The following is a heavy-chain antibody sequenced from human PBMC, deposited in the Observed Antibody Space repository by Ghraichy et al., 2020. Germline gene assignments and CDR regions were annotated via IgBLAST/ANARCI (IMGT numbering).Heavy chain of an antibody. CDR2: INPNSGGT. CDR1: GYTFTGYY. Sequence: ASVKVSCKASGYTFTGYYMHWVRQAPGQGLEWMGRINPNSGGTNYAQKFQGRVTMTRDTSISTAYMELSRLRSDDTAVYYCVLSGTAILDYYYDSSDPVYQLDYWGQGTLVTVSS. V-gene: IGHV1-2*06. CDR3: VLSGTAILDYYYDSSDPVYQLDY. D-gene: IGHD3-22*01. J-gene: IGHJ4*02.